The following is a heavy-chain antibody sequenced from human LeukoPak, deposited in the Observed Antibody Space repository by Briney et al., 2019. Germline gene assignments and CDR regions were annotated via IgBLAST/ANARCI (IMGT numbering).Heavy chain of an antibody. CDR1: GFTFSNYV. CDR2: FSGSGGST. J-gene: IGHJ4*02. CDR3: AKSGDQVTVTKLDY. V-gene: IGHV3-23*01. D-gene: IGHD4-17*01. Sequence: GGSLRLSCAASGFTFSNYVMGWVGQAPGKGRGWVSGFSGSGGSTFYADSVKGRFTISRDNSKNTLYLEMNSLRAEDTALFYCAKSGDQVTVTKLDYWGQGTLVTVSS.